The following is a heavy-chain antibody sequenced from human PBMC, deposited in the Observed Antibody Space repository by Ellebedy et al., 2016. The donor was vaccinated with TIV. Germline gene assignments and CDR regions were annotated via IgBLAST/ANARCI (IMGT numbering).Heavy chain of an antibody. J-gene: IGHJ3*02. CDR3: AKSHTPLRIAAALGVFDI. V-gene: IGHV3-7*03. CDR1: GFTFSSYW. CDR2: IKQDGSEK. D-gene: IGHD6-13*01. Sequence: GGSLRLSCAASGFTFSSYWMSWVRQAPGKGLEWVANIKQDGSEKYYVDSVKGRFTISRDNAKNSLYLQMNSLRAEDTAVYYCAKSHTPLRIAAALGVFDIWGQGTMVTVSS.